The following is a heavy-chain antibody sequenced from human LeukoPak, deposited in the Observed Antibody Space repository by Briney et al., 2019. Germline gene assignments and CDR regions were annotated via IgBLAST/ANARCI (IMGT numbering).Heavy chain of an antibody. V-gene: IGHV4-59*01. CDR2: IYYSGST. CDR1: GGSISSYY. CDR3: ARETTVYYYYYMDV. D-gene: IGHD4-17*01. J-gene: IGHJ6*03. Sequence: SETLCLTCTVSGGSISSYYWSWIRQPPGKGLEWIGYIYYSGSTNYNPSLKSRVTISVDTSKNQFSLKLSSVTAADTAVYYCARETTVYYYYYMDVWGKGTTVTVSS.